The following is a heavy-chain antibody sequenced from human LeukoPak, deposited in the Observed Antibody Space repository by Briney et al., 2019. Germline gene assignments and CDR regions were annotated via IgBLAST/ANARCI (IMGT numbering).Heavy chain of an antibody. D-gene: IGHD2-21*02. CDR2: IYYSGST. Sequence: SETLSLTCTVSGGSIRSSYYYWGWIRQPPGKGLEWIGYIYYSGSTNYNPSLKSRVTISVDTSKNQFSLKLSSVTAADTAVYYCARDGGGDWGDYFDYWGQGTLVTVSS. V-gene: IGHV4-61*01. J-gene: IGHJ4*02. CDR3: ARDGGGDWGDYFDY. CDR1: GGSIRSSYYY.